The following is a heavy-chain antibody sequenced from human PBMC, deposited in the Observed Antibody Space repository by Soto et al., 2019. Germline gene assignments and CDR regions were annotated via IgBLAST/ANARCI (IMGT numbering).Heavy chain of an antibody. J-gene: IGHJ4*02. CDR1: GGSISSGGYY. CDR2: IYYSGST. D-gene: IGHD4-17*01. CDR3: ARDDYGGNFDY. V-gene: IGHV4-31*03. Sequence: SETLSLTCTVSGGSISSGGYYWSWIRQHPGKGLEWIGYIYYSGSTYYNPSLKSRVTISVDTSKNQFSLKLSSVTAADTAVYYCARDDYGGNFDYWGQGTLVTVSS.